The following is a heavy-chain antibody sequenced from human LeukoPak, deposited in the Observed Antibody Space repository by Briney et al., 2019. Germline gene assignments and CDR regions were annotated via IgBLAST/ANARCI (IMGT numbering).Heavy chain of an antibody. CDR2: IIPNSGGT. D-gene: IGHD3-10*01. CDR3: ARDAGFAELLWGP. J-gene: IGHJ5*02. CDR1: GYTFTGYY. Sequence: ASVKVSCKASGYTFTGYYMHWVRQAPGQGLEWMGRIIPNSGGTNYAQKFQGRVTMTRDTSISTAYMELSSLRSDDMAVYFCARDAGFAELLWGPWGQGTLVTVSS. V-gene: IGHV1-2*06.